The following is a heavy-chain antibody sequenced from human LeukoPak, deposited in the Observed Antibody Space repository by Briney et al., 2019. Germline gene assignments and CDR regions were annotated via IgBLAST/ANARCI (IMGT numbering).Heavy chain of an antibody. CDR2: INHSGST. J-gene: IGHJ5*02. CDR1: GGSFSGYY. Sequence: SETLSLTCAVYGGSFSGYYWSWIRQPPGKGLEWIGEINHSGSTNYNPSLKSRVTISVDTSKNQFSLKLSSVTAADTAVYYCARDRATYYYGSGSPRFDPWGQGTLATVSS. D-gene: IGHD3-10*01. CDR3: ARDRATYYYGSGSPRFDP. V-gene: IGHV4-34*01.